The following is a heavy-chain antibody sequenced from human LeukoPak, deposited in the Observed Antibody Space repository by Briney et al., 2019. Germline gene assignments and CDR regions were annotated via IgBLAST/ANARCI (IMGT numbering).Heavy chain of an antibody. V-gene: IGHV3-30-3*01. J-gene: IGHJ4*02. CDR3: ASSEGDGTTAGRFDY. CDR1: GFTFSSYA. D-gene: IGHD1-1*01. Sequence: GRSLRLSCAASGFTFSSYAMHWVRQAPGKGLEWVAVISYDGSNKYYADSVKGRFTISRDNSKNTLYLQMHSLRGEDTAVYYCASSEGDGTTAGRFDYWGQGTLVTVSS. CDR2: ISYDGSNK.